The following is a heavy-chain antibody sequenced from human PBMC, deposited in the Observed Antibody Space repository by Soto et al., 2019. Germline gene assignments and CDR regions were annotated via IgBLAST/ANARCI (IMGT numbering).Heavy chain of an antibody. D-gene: IGHD3-16*01. V-gene: IGHV3-23*01. CDR2: ISGTTGHA. J-gene: IGHJ4*01. Sequence: EVQMLESGGGLVQPGGSLRLSCAASGFPFSNYAMAWVRQAPGKGLEWVSAISGTTGHAFYADSVKDRLTISRDNSKNTLYLQMDSLRAVDTAVYPCARAPSEYIWGSYLRYDEYWGHGTLVPVSS. CDR1: GFPFSNYA. CDR3: ARAPSEYIWGSYLRYDEY.